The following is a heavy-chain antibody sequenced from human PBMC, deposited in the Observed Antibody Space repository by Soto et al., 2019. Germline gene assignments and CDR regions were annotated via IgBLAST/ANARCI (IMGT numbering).Heavy chain of an antibody. D-gene: IGHD1-20*01. CDR3: ARDDAYNWNRGAFDI. J-gene: IGHJ3*02. V-gene: IGHV1-18*01. CDR2: ISAYNGNT. Sequence: ASVKVSCKASGYTFTSYGISWVRQAPGQGLEWMGWISAYNGNTNYAQKLQGRVTMTTDTSTSTAYMELRSLRSDDTAVYYCARDDAYNWNRGAFDIWGQGTMVTVSS. CDR1: GYTFTSYG.